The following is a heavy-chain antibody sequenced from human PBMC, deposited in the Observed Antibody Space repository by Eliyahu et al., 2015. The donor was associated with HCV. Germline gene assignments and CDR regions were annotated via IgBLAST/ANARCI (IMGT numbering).Heavy chain of an antibody. Sequence: EVQLVESGGDLVKPGGSLRLSCAASGFSLSNAWXXXVRQAPGKGLEWVGRIKSKADDGTIDYAAPVKGRFTISRDDSKSMLYLLINSLITEDTAVYYCTTCVRFYDWLSPYDAFDFWGQGTIVTVSS. CDR3: TTCVRFYDWLSPYDAFDF. CDR1: GFSLSNAW. J-gene: IGHJ3*01. CDR2: IKSKADDGTI. V-gene: IGHV3-15*01. D-gene: IGHD3-9*01.